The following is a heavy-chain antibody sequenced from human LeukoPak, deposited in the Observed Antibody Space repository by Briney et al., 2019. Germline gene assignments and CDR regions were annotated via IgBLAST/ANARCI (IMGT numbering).Heavy chain of an antibody. CDR2: ISADGSHK. CDR3: AVTRGERWLQLMNY. J-gene: IGHJ4*02. Sequence: GRSLRLSCAASGFTFSTYGMHWVRKAPGKGLEGVAVISADGSHKYHADSVKGRFTISRDNSMNTLNLQMNSLRAEDMAVYYCAVTRGERWLQLMNYWGQGTLVTVSS. CDR1: GFTFSTYG. D-gene: IGHD5-24*01. V-gene: IGHV3-30*03.